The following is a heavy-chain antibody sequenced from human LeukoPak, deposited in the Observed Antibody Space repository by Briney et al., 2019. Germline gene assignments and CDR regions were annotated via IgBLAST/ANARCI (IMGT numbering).Heavy chain of an antibody. CDR2: IYYSGST. Sequence: PSETLSLTCTVSGGSISSGGYYWSWIRQHPGKGLEWIGYIYYSGSTYYNPSLKSQVTISVDTSKNQFSLKLSSVTAADTAVYYCARSSPYTGYFDYWGQGTLVTVSS. V-gene: IGHV4-31*01. CDR3: ARSSPYTGYFDY. D-gene: IGHD3-10*01. J-gene: IGHJ4*02. CDR1: GGSISSGGYY.